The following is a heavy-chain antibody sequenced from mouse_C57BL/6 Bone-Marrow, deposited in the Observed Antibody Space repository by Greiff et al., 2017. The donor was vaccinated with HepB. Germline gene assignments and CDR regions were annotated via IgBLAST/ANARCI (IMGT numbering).Heavy chain of an antibody. D-gene: IGHD1-1*01. CDR2: TFPGSGST. J-gene: IGHJ2*01. Sequence: QVQLQQSGPELVRPGASVKISCKAPGYTFTSHWMQWVRQRPGQGLEWIGETFPGSGSTHYNEKFKGKATLTVVTSSSTAYMQLSSLTSKDSAVYFCEITTVVAATGFDYWGQGTTLTVSS. V-gene: IGHV1-56*01. CDR1: GYTFTSHW. CDR3: EITTVVAATGFDY.